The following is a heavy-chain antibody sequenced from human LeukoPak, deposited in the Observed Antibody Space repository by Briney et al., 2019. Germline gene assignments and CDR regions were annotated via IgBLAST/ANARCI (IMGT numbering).Heavy chain of an antibody. Sequence: GGSLRLSCAASGFTFSSYAMSWVRQAPGKGLEWVSAISGSGGSTYYADSVKGRFTISRDNSKNTLFLQMNSLRAEDTAVYYCAKKYQAYGSGHDDAFEIWGQGTMVTVYS. CDR3: AKKYQAYGSGHDDAFEI. CDR1: GFTFSSYA. D-gene: IGHD6-25*01. CDR2: ISGSGGST. V-gene: IGHV3-23*01. J-gene: IGHJ3*02.